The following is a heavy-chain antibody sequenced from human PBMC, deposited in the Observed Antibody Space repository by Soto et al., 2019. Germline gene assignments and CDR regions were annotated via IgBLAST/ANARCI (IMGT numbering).Heavy chain of an antibody. CDR2: IIPIFGTA. CDR3: ASPLYSSSSSPYYYYGMDV. Sequence: SVKVSCKASGGTFSSYAISWVRQAPGQGLEWMGGIIPIFGTANYAQKFQGRVTITADESTSTAYMELSSLRSEDTAVYYCASPLYSSSSSPYYYYGMDVWGQGTTVTVSS. CDR1: GGTFSSYA. V-gene: IGHV1-69*13. D-gene: IGHD6-6*01. J-gene: IGHJ6*02.